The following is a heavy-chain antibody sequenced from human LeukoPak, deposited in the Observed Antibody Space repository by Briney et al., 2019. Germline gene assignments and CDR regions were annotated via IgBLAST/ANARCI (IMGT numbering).Heavy chain of an antibody. Sequence: SETLSLTCTVSGGSISSYYWRWIRQPPGKGLEWIGYIYYSGSTNYNPSLKSRVTISVDTSKNQFSLKLSSVTAADTAVYYCARGQGDCSGGSCYYYFDYWGQGTLVTVSS. D-gene: IGHD2-15*01. CDR3: ARGQGDCSGGSCYYYFDY. V-gene: IGHV4-59*01. CDR1: GGSISSYY. CDR2: IYYSGST. J-gene: IGHJ4*02.